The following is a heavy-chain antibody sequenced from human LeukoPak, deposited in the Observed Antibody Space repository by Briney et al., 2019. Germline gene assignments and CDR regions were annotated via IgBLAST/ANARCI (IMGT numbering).Heavy chain of an antibody. CDR1: GGSISSYY. V-gene: IGHV4-59*08. J-gene: IGHJ5*02. CDR3: ARHCGGGSCYSRDWFDP. Sequence: SETLSLTCTVPGGSISSYYWSWIRQPPGKGLEWIGYIYYSGSTNYNPSLKSRVTISVDTSKNQFSLKLSSVTAADTAVYYCARHCGGGSCYSRDWFDPWGQGTLVTVSS. D-gene: IGHD2-15*01. CDR2: IYYSGST.